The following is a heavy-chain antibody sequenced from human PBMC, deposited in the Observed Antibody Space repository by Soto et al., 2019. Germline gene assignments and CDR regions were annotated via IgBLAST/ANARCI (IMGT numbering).Heavy chain of an antibody. CDR2: INAGNGDT. CDR1: GYTFTIYP. J-gene: IGHJ4*02. V-gene: IGHV1-3*01. CDR3: ARDCTHYASSGPGDY. Sequence: ASVKVSCKASGYTFTIYPMHWVRQAPGQGLEWMGWINAGNGDTKYSQKFQGRVTITRDTSASTAYMELSSLRSEDTAVYYCARDCTHYASSGPGDYWGQGTLVTVYS. D-gene: IGHD3-22*01.